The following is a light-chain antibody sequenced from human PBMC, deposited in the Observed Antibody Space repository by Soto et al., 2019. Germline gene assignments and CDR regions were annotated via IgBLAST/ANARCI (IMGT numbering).Light chain of an antibody. J-gene: IGKJ4*01. CDR1: QNIFNY. V-gene: IGKV1-33*01. Sequence: DVQLTQSPSTLPASVGDRVAITCQATQNIFNYLNWFQQRPGKTPQLLISDASHLEPGVPSRFSGQRSGTDFTLIISDQQPDDFATYFCQQYEDIPLTFGCGTRVEV. CDR2: DAS. CDR3: QQYEDIPLT.